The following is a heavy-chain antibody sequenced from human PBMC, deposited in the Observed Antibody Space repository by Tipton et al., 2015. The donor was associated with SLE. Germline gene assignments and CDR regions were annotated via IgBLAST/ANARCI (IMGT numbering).Heavy chain of an antibody. D-gene: IGHD3-22*01. V-gene: IGHV4-34*01. CDR2: IKHGAST. CDR1: GGSFSGYH. CDR3: ARGVAYYYDFGALDI. Sequence: TLSLTCTIYGGSFSGYHWSWIRQPPGKGLEWIGEIKHGASTNYNPSLKSRVTMSMDMSKNQLSLKLSSVTAADTAVYYCARGVAYYYDFGALDIWGQGTMVTVSS. J-gene: IGHJ3*02.